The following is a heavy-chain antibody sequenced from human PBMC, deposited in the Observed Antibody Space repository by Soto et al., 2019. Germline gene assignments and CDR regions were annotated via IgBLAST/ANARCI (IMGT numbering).Heavy chain of an antibody. CDR3: ARDWGAPGRGSACGSYYHFFMDV. CDR2: IKEDGREE. J-gene: IGHJ6*02. CDR1: GFTFSTYW. V-gene: IGHV3-7*05. D-gene: IGHD2-21*01. Sequence: EVQLVESGGGLVQPGGSLRLSCAASGFTFSTYWMNWVRQAPGKGLEWVANIKEDGREEYYVDSVKGRFTISRDNDKNSLYLDMNSLRGEDTAVYYCARDWGAPGRGSACGSYYHFFMDVWGQGTTVTVPS.